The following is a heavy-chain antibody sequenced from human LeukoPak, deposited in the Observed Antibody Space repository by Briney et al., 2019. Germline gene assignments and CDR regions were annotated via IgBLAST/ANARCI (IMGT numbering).Heavy chain of an antibody. CDR2: IIPIRGIA. Sequence: SEKVSRKASGGTFSSYDISWVRHAPGQGLEWMGRIIPIRGIANYAQKFQGRVTITADKSTSTAYMELSSLRSEDTAVYYCAREGEYYGSSPDYWGQGTLVTVSS. CDR1: GGTFSSYD. CDR3: AREGEYYGSSPDY. J-gene: IGHJ4*02. V-gene: IGHV1-69*04. D-gene: IGHD3-22*01.